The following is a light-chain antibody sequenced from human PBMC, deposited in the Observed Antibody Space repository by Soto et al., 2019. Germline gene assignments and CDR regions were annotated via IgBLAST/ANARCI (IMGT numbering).Light chain of an antibody. V-gene: IGKV4-1*01. J-gene: IGKJ1*01. CDR1: QSVLYSSNNKNY. CDR3: QQYYSTPWK. CDR2: WAS. Sequence: DIVMTQSPDSLAVSLGERATINCKSSQSVLYSSNNKNYLAWYQQKPGQPPKLLIYWASTRESGVPDRFSGSGYGTDCTLTLSSLQTEDVAVYYCQQYYSTPWKFCQGNKLEIK.